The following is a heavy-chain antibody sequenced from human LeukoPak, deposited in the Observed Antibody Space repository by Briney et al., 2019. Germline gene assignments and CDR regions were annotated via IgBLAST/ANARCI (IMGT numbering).Heavy chain of an antibody. D-gene: IGHD1-14*01. CDR3: AKAITPQNHRDV. CDR2: ISGSGGST. V-gene: IGHV3-23*01. Sequence: GGSLRLYCAASGFTFSSYAMNWVRQAPGKGLEWVSAISGSGGSTYYADSVKGRFTISRDNSRNTLYLQMNSLRAEDTAVYYCAKAITPQNHRDVWGKGTTVTVSS. CDR1: GFTFSSYA. J-gene: IGHJ6*04.